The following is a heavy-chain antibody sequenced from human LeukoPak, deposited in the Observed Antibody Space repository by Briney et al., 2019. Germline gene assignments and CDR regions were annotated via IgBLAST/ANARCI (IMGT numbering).Heavy chain of an antibody. V-gene: IGHV4-39*01. CDR1: GGSITSTNYY. Sequence: PAETLSLTCTVSGGSITSTNYYWGWIRQPPGKGLEWIGTIHYSGSTYYNPSLKSRVTISVDTSKSQFSLKLSSVTAADTAVYYCARHTIYYDTNGYPPWFDPWGQGTLVTVSS. CDR3: ARHTIYYDTNGYPPWFDP. J-gene: IGHJ5*02. D-gene: IGHD3-22*01. CDR2: IHYSGST.